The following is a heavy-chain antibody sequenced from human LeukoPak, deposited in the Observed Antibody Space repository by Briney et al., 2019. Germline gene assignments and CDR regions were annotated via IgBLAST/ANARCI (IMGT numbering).Heavy chain of an antibody. CDR3: ARDRRYFDWLFGDYMDV. CDR2: IKQDGSEE. J-gene: IGHJ6*03. CDR1: GFTFSSYW. Sequence: PGGSLRLSCAASGFTFSSYWMSWVRRAPGKGLEWVANIKQDGSEEYYVDSVKGRFTISRDNAKNSLYLQMNSLRAEDTAVYYCARDRRYFDWLFGDYMDVWGKGTTVTVSS. V-gene: IGHV3-7*01. D-gene: IGHD3-9*01.